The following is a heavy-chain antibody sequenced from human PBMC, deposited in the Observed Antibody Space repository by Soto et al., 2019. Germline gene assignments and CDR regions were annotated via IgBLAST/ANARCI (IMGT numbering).Heavy chain of an antibody. V-gene: IGHV1-3*01. CDR1: GYTFTSYA. CDR3: ARESGYSYGYLYWFDP. CDR2: INAGNGNT. J-gene: IGHJ5*02. D-gene: IGHD5-18*01. Sequence: QVQLVQSGAEVKKPGASVKVSCKASGYTFTSYAMHWVRQAPGQRLEWMGWINAGNGNTKYSQKFQGRVTITRDTXAXXAYMELSSLRSEDTAVYYCARESGYSYGYLYWFDPWGQGTLVTVSS.